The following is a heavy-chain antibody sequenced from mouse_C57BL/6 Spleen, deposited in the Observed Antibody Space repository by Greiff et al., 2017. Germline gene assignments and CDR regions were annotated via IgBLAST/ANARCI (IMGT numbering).Heavy chain of an antibody. CDR1: GYTFTSYW. Sequence: QVQLQQPGAELVKPGASVKLSCKASGYTFTSYWMHWVKQRPGQGLEWIGMIHPNSGSTNYNEKVKSKATLTVDKSTTTAYMQLSSLTSAASAVYYCARRCNYDEAWFAYWGQGPLVTVSA. CDR3: ARRCNYDEAWFAY. CDR2: IHPNSGST. D-gene: IGHD2-4*01. J-gene: IGHJ3*01. V-gene: IGHV1-64*01.